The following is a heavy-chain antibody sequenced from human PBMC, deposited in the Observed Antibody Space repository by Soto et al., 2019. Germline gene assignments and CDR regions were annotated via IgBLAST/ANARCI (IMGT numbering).Heavy chain of an antibody. D-gene: IGHD5-18*01. CDR2: IIPIFGTA. CDR1: GGTFSSYA. Sequence: SVKVSCKASGGTFSSYAISWVRQAPGQGLEWMGGIIPIFGTANYAQKFQGRVTITADESTSTAYMELSSLRSEDTAVYYCAKYLTYVDKALAYYYYGMDLWGQGTTVTVSS. V-gene: IGHV1-69*13. J-gene: IGHJ6*02. CDR3: AKYLTYVDKALAYYYYGMDL.